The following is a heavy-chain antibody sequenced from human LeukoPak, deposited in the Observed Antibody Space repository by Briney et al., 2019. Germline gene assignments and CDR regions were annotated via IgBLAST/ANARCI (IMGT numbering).Heavy chain of an antibody. J-gene: IGHJ4*02. CDR2: INHSGST. D-gene: IGHD6-13*01. V-gene: IGHV4-34*01. CDR1: GGSFSGYY. CDR3: ARGAAASY. Sequence: SETLSLTCAVYGGSFSGYYWSWIRQPPGKGLEWIGEINHSGSTNYNPSLKSRVTISVDTSKDQFSLKLSSVTAADTAVYYCARGAAASYWGQGTLVTVSS.